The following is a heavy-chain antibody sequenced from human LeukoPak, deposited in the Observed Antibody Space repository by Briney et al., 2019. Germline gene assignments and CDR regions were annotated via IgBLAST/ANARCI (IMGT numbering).Heavy chain of an antibody. V-gene: IGHV3-30*04. D-gene: IGHD1-1*01. CDR3: AKGNAYSDYYMDV. J-gene: IGHJ6*03. CDR1: GFTFSGYD. Sequence: GGSLRLSCAASGFTFSGYDMHWVRRAPGKGLEWVAVISYDGSNNYYADSVKGRFTISRDNSKNTLYLQMNRLRAEDTAVYYCAKGNAYSDYYMDVGGKGNTVTVSS. CDR2: ISYDGSNN.